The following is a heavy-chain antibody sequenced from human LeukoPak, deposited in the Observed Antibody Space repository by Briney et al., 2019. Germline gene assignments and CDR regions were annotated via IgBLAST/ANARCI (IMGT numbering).Heavy chain of an antibody. J-gene: IGHJ6*02. D-gene: IGHD3-10*02. V-gene: IGHV3-7*01. CDR2: VNQDGSER. CDR3: ANLTQIESERSYVTSVRGGFTISKDNAKTHLDLQMTRLRAEATALYFCAKAIAMDF. CDR1: GFTFSNYW. Sequence: GGSLRLSCAASGFTFSNYWMTWVRQAPGKGLEWVANVNQDGSERYYVNAVRGRFSISRDNAKNSLDLQMNSLRAEDTALYFWANLTQIESERSYVTSVRGGFTISKDNAKTHLDLQMTRLRAEATALYFCAKAIAMDFWGQGTTVTVSS.